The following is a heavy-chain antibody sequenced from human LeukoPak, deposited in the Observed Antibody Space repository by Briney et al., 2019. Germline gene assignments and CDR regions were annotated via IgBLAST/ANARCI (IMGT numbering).Heavy chain of an antibody. Sequence: GGSLRLSCAASGFTLTRNHMNWVRQVPGKGLEWVSIIYSSDATYYADSVKGRFTVSRDNSKNTLYLQMNSLRAEDTAVYYCAKVTYGSGTYGAFDSWGQGTLVTVSS. CDR1: GFTLTRNH. J-gene: IGHJ4*02. D-gene: IGHD3-10*01. CDR2: IYSSDAT. CDR3: AKVTYGSGTYGAFDS. V-gene: IGHV3-66*01.